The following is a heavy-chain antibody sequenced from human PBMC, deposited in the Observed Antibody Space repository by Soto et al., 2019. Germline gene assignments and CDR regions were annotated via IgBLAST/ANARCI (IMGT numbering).Heavy chain of an antibody. D-gene: IGHD1-26*01. CDR3: ARGIVGAFDF. CDR2: TYYRSRWYN. V-gene: IGHV6-1*01. Sequence: SQILSLTCAISGDSVSSNSAAWNWIRQSPLRGLEWLGRTYYRSRWYNDYAVSVKSRITINPDTSKNQFSLQLNSVTPEDTAVYYCARGIVGAFDFWGQGTLVTVSS. J-gene: IGHJ4*02. CDR1: GDSVSSNSAA.